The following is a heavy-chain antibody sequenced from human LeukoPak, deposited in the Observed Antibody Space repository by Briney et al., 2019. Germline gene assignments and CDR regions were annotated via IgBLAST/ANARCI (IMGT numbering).Heavy chain of an antibody. CDR1: GGSTNSYY. CDR2: ISYSGTT. CDR3: ARGSVSYYDRGAFDI. V-gene: IGHV4-59*01. D-gene: IGHD1-26*01. J-gene: IGHJ3*02. Sequence: PSETLSLTCTVSGGSTNSYYWSWIRQSPGRGLEWVGYISYSGTTNYNPSLKSRVTMSVDTSKNQFSLKLSSVTAADTALYYCARGSVSYYDRGAFDIWGQGTRVTMSS.